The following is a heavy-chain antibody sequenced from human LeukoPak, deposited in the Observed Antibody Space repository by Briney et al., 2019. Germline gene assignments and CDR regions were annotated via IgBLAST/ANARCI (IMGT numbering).Heavy chain of an antibody. CDR2: IGGSGGST. J-gene: IGHJ5*02. CDR3: AKDRPPAISRFDP. D-gene: IGHD3-9*01. Sequence: GGSLRLPCAASGFTFISYAMRWVRQAPGKGMGWVSAIGGSGGSTYYADYVKGRFTISRDNSKNTLYLQMNSLIAEDTAVYYCAKDRPPAISRFDPWGQGTLVTVSS. V-gene: IGHV3-23*01. CDR1: GFTFISYA.